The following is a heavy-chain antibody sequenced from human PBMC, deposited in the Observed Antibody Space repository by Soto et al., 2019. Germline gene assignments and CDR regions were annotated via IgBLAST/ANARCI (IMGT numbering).Heavy chain of an antibody. CDR1: GGTFSSYV. CDR3: ARGWNDFPH. V-gene: IGHV1-69*01. CDR2: IIPSSGTA. Sequence: QVQLVQSGAEVKKPGSSVKVSGKASGGTFSSYVISWVRQAPGQGLECMGGIIPSSGTANYAPNIQGRVTMTADESTTTAYMELSSLRSEDTAVYYCARGWNDFPHWGQGTLVTVSS. J-gene: IGHJ4*02. D-gene: IGHD1-1*01.